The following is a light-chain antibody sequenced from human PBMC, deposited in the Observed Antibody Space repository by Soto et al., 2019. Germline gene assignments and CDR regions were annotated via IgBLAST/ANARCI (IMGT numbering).Light chain of an antibody. V-gene: IGKV3-11*01. Sequence: DIVLTQSPATLSLSPGERATLSSRASQSVSSYLAWYQQKPGQGPRLLIHDASKWATDIPARFTGSGSGTDFTLTISSLEPEDFAVYFCPQRSTWTFGQGTKVEV. CDR1: QSVSSY. CDR2: DAS. CDR3: PQRSTWT. J-gene: IGKJ1*01.